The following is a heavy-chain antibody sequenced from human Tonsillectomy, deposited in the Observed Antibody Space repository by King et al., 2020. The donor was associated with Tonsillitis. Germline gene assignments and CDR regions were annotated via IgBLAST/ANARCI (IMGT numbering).Heavy chain of an antibody. D-gene: IGHD3-22*01. V-gene: IGHV4-39*01. CDR3: ARHSGYYDSSGYSYDH. Sequence: QLQESGPGLVKPSETLSLTCTVSGGSLTTSSYYWGWIRQTPVKGLEWIGSVYYSGSTYYNPSLRSRVTISFDTFKNQCSLKLSSVSAADTAVYYFARHSGYYDSSGYSYDHWGQGTLVTVSS. CDR2: VYYSGST. J-gene: IGHJ4*02. CDR1: GGSLTTSSYY.